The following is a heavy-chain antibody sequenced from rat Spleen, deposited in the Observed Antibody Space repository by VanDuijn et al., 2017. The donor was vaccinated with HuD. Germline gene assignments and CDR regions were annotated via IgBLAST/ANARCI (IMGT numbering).Heavy chain of an antibody. Sequence: EVQLVESGGDLVQPGRSLRLSCVASGFTFNDYWMTWVRQAPGKGLEWVASITNTGGSTYYPDSVKGRFTISRDNAKSTLYLQMNSLRSEDTATYYCTRDRGRGTGDFDYWGQGVMVTVSS. J-gene: IGHJ2*01. D-gene: IGHD4-3*01. CDR1: GFTFNDYW. V-gene: IGHV5-31*01. CDR2: ITNTGGST. CDR3: TRDRGRGTGDFDY.